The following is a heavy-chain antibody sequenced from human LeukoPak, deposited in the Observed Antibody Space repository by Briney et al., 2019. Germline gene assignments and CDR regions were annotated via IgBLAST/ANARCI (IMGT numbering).Heavy chain of an antibody. Sequence: SETLSLSCTVPGGSISRYYWSWIRQPPGKGREWIGYIYYSGSTNYNPSLKSRVTISVDTSKNQFSLKLISVTAADTAVYYCARRVIWFGEGGYGTYYFDYWGQGTLVTVSS. J-gene: IGHJ4*02. V-gene: IGHV4-59*08. CDR1: GGSISRYY. CDR3: ARRVIWFGEGGYGTYYFDY. D-gene: IGHD3-10*01. CDR2: IYYSGST.